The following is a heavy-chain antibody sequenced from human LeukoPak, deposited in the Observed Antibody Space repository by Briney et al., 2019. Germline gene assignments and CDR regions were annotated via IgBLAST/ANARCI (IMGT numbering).Heavy chain of an antibody. CDR2: INPSGGST. D-gene: IGHD3-3*01. CDR3: ARDIRITIFGVAYGMDV. J-gene: IGHJ6*02. Sequence: GASVKVSCKASGYTFTSYYMHWVRQAPGQGLEWMGIINPSGGSTSYAQKFQGRVTMTRDTSTSTVYMELSSLRSEDTAVYYCARDIRITIFGVAYGMDVWGQGTTVTVSS. CDR1: GYTFTSYY. V-gene: IGHV1-46*01.